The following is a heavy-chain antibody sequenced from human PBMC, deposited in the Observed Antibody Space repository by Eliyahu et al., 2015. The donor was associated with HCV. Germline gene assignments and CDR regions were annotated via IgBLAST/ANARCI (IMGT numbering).Heavy chain of an antibody. Sequence: EVQLLESGGGLVQPGGSLRLSCAASGFTFSRXAMXWVRQAPGKGLEWVSAISGSGGSTYYADSVKGRFTISRDNSKNTLYLQMNSLRAEDTAVYYCAKGELVDSSGWHDRMGYFQHWGQGTLVTVSS. D-gene: IGHD6-19*01. CDR1: GFTFSRXA. CDR2: ISGSGGST. V-gene: IGHV3-23*01. J-gene: IGHJ1*01. CDR3: AKGELVDSSGWHDRMGYFQH.